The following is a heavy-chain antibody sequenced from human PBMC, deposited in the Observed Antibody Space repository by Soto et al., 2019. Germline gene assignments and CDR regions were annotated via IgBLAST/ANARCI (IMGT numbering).Heavy chain of an antibody. Sequence: QLQLQESGSGLVKPSQTLSLTCAVSGGSISSGGYSWSWIRQPPGKGLEWIGYMYHSGSTYYNPSLKSRVTISIARSKNQSSLKLSSVTASDPAVYYCARVPDYWGQGMLVTVSS. CDR3: ARVPDY. CDR2: MYHSGST. CDR1: GGSISSGGYS. D-gene: IGHD2-2*01. J-gene: IGHJ4*02. V-gene: IGHV4-30-2*01.